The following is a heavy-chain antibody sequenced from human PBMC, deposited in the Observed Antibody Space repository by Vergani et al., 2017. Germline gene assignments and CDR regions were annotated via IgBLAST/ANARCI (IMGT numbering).Heavy chain of an antibody. D-gene: IGHD6-13*01. CDR1: GFTFSSYA. V-gene: IGHV3-64D*06. CDR2: ISSNGGST. Sequence: EVQLVESGGGLVQPGGSLRLSCSASGFTFSSYAMHWVRQAPGKGLEYVSAISSNGGSTYYADSVKGRFTISRDNSKNTLYLQMSSLRAEDTAVYYCAKERDSSSWYSSLDYWGQGTLVTVSS. CDR3: AKERDSSSWYSSLDY. J-gene: IGHJ4*02.